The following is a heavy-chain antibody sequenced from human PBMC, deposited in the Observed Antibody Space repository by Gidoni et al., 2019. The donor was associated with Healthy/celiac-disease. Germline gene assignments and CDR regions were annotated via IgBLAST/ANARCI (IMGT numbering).Heavy chain of an antibody. D-gene: IGHD3-22*01. J-gene: IGHJ4*02. CDR2: ISWDGGST. V-gene: IGHV3-43*01. Sequence: EVQLVESGGVVVQPGGSLRLSCAASGFTFDDYTMHWVRQAPGKGLEWVSLISWDGGSTYYADSVKGRFTISRDNSKNSLYLQMNSLRTEDTALYYCAKDISYDSSGYFDYWGQGTLVTVSS. CDR1: GFTFDDYT. CDR3: AKDISYDSSGYFDY.